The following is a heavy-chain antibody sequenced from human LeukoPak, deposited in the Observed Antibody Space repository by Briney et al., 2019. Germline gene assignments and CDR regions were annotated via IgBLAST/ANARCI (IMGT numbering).Heavy chain of an antibody. CDR3: AREGYYDSSASRNAFDI. CDR2: ISYDGNNK. Sequence: GGSLRLSCAASGFTFSSYAMHWVRQAPGKGLEWVAVISYDGNNKYYADSVKGRFTISRDNSKNTLYLQMNSLRAEDTAVYYCAREGYYDSSASRNAFDIWGQGTMVTASS. V-gene: IGHV3-30-3*01. D-gene: IGHD3-22*01. CDR1: GFTFSSYA. J-gene: IGHJ3*02.